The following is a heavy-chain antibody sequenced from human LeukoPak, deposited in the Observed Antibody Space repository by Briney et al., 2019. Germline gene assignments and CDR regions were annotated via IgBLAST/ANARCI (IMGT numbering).Heavy chain of an antibody. CDR3: AGAFNPAYYYGMDV. J-gene: IGHJ6*02. CDR2: INPNSGGT. V-gene: IGHV1-2*02. CDR1: GYTFTGYY. Sequence: ASVKVSCEASGYTFTGYYMHWVRQAPGQGLEWMGWINPNSGGTNYAQKFQGRVTMTRDTSISTAYMELSRLRSDDTAVYYCAGAFNPAYYYGMDVWGQGTTVTVSS.